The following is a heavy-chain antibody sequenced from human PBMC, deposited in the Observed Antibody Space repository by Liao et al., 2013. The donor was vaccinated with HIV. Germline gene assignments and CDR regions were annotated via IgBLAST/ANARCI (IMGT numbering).Heavy chain of an antibody. D-gene: IGHD3-10*01. Sequence: QVQLQESGPGLVKPSQTLSLTCTVSGGSISSGSYYWSWIRQPAGKGLEWIGRIYTSGSTNYNPSLKSRVSISVDTSKNQFSLKLSSVTAADTAVYYCARQLVGAFDIWGQGTMVTVSS. CDR2: IYTSGST. J-gene: IGHJ3*02. V-gene: IGHV4-61*02. CDR3: ARQLVGAFDI. CDR1: GGSISSGSYY.